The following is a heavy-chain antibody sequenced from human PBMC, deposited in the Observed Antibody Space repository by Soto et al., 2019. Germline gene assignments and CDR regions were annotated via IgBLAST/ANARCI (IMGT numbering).Heavy chain of an antibody. Sequence: SVKVSWEASGYSITCNYMHWVCHAHGQGFEWMGRIIPILGIANYAQKFQGRVTITADKSTSTAYMELSRLRSDDTAVYYCARAKHIRTYYYDSSGYYYFDYWGQGTLVTVSS. CDR3: ARAKHIRTYYYDSSGYYYFDY. J-gene: IGHJ4*02. V-gene: IGHV1-69*04. CDR2: IIPILGIA. D-gene: IGHD3-22*01. CDR1: GYSITCNY.